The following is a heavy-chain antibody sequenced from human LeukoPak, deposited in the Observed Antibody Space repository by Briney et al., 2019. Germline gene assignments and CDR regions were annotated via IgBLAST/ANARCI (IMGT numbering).Heavy chain of an antibody. CDR2: IYPGDSDT. CDR3: ARQASAASDY. D-gene: IGHD6-13*01. CDR1: GYSFTSFL. J-gene: IGHJ4*02. V-gene: IGHV5-51*01. Sequence: GESLKISCKGSGYSFTSFLIGWVRQMPGKGLEWMGIIYPGDSDTKYSPSFQGQVTLSVDKSITTAYLQWSSLKASDTAMYYCARQASAASDYWGQGTLVTVSS.